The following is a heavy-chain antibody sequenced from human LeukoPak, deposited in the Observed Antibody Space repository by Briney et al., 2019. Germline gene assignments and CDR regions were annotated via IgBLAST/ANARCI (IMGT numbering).Heavy chain of an antibody. CDR1: GFTFSTYA. CDR2: ISGGIMINT. D-gene: IGHD3-16*02. Sequence: GGSLRLSCAASGFTFSTYAMSWVRQAPGKGLEWVAAISGGIMINTYYTDSVKGLFTISRDNSKNTLYLQMNSLRDDDTAVYYCAKDPVVGAPHVFDIWGQGTMVTVSS. J-gene: IGHJ3*02. V-gene: IGHV3-23*01. CDR3: AKDPVVGAPHVFDI.